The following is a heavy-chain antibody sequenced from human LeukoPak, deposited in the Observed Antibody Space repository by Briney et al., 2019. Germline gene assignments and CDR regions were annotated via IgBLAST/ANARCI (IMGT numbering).Heavy chain of an antibody. CDR1: VFTVSSNY. J-gene: IGHJ6*03. CDR3: AGAARTYHYYMDV. D-gene: IGHD6-6*01. Sequence: PGGSVRVSCVASVFTVSSNYMSALRQAPSKGREGVSVIYSGGSIYYADCVKGRFTISRDNSKNTLYLQMNSLRAEDTAVYYCAGAARTYHYYMDVWGKGTTVTVSS. CDR2: IYSGGSI. V-gene: IGHV3-66*02.